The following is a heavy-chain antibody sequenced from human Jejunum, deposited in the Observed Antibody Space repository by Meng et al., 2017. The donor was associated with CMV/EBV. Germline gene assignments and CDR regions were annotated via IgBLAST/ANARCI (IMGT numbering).Heavy chain of an antibody. CDR3: ARDSMKGGGVDY. Sequence: AYGYTFSDHRLAWVRQAPGKGLEWVARSKNGVENYAMEFEACVKGSLTISRNDSWMSLYMQMTSVKTEDKGVYLCARDSMKGGGVDYWGQGTLVTVSS. J-gene: IGHJ4*02. V-gene: IGHV3-72*01. CDR1: GYTFSDHR. CDR2: SKNGVENYAM.